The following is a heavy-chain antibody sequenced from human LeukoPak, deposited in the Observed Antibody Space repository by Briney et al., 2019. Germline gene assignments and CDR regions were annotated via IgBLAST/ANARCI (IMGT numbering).Heavy chain of an antibody. CDR1: GFTFSSYW. V-gene: IGHV3-7*01. J-gene: IGHJ6*03. Sequence: PGGSLRLSCAASGFTFSSYWMSWVRQAPGKGLQWVANIKQDGSEKYYVDSVKGRFTISRDNAKNSLYLQMNSLRAEDTAVYYCARRVVVDYYYYMDVWGKGTTVTVSS. CDR3: ARRVVVDYYYYMDV. D-gene: IGHD3-22*01. CDR2: IKQDGSEK.